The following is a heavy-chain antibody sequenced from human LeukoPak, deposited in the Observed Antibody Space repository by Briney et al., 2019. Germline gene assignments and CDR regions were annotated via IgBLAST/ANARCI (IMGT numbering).Heavy chain of an antibody. V-gene: IGHV4-61*02. D-gene: IGHD3-9*01. CDR2: IYTSGST. CDR3: ARDREDYDILTGYYRPASYYYYMDV. J-gene: IGHJ6*03. Sequence: SETLSLTCTVSGGSIGSGSYYWSWIRQPAGKGLEWIGRIYTSGSTNYNPSLKSRVTISVDTSKNQFSLKLSSVTAADTAVYYCARDREDYDILTGYYRPASYYYYMDVWGKGTTVTVSS. CDR1: GGSIGSGSYY.